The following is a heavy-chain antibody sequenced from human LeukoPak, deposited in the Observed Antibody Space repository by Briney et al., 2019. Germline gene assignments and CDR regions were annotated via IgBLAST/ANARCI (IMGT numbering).Heavy chain of an antibody. D-gene: IGHD4-11*01. CDR1: GGSFSGYY. J-gene: IGHJ3*02. CDR3: ARDGLPATVTEGGAFDI. Sequence: SETLSLTCAVYGGSFSGYYWSWIRQPPGKGLEWIGEINHSGSTNYNPSLKSRVTISVDTSKNQFSLKLSSVTAADTAVYYCARDGLPATVTEGGAFDIWGQGTMVTVSS. V-gene: IGHV4-34*01. CDR2: INHSGST.